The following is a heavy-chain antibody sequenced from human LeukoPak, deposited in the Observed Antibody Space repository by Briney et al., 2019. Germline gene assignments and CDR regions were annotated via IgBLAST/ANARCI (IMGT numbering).Heavy chain of an antibody. Sequence: GGSLRVSCAASGFTLLRYWMSWVRQAPGKGLAWVSSINKDGSEKFHADSATGRFTISRDNAKNSLFLQMNTLGAEDAAVYYCARTYDRSTYGVHDFDPWGQGTLVTVSS. CDR2: INKDGSEK. D-gene: IGHD3-22*01. J-gene: IGHJ5*02. CDR3: ARTYDRSTYGVHDFDP. CDR1: GFTLLRYW. V-gene: IGHV3-7*01.